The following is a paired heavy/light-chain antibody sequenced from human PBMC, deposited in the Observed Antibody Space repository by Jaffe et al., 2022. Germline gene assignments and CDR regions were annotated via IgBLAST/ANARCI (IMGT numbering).Light chain of an antibody. J-gene: IGKJ1*01. V-gene: IGKV1-NL1*01. CDR1: QGISNS. CDR2: AAS. Sequence: DIQMTQSPSSLSASVGDRVTITCRASQGISNSLAWYQQKPGKAPKLLLYAASRLESGVPSRFSGSGSGTDYTLTISSLQPEDFATYYCQQYYSTLWTFGQGTKVEIK. CDR3: QQYYSTLWT.
Heavy chain of an antibody. V-gene: IGHV4-38-2*01. Sequence: QVQLQESGPGLVKPSETLSLTCAVSGYSISSGYYWGWIRQPPGKGLEWIGSIYHSGSTYYNPSLKSRVTISVDTSKNQFSLKLSSVTAADTAVYYCARHIWVRGVITQRRPPHYMDVWGKGTTVTVSS. J-gene: IGHJ6*03. D-gene: IGHD3-10*01. CDR1: GYSISSGYY. CDR3: ARHIWVRGVITQRRPPHYMDV. CDR2: IYHSGST.